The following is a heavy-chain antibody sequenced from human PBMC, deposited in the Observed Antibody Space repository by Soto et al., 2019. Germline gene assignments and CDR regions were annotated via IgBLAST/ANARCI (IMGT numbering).Heavy chain of an antibody. Sequence: QVQLVESGGGVVQPGRSLRLSCAASGFTFSSYAMHWVRQAPGKGLEWVAVISYDGSNKYYADSVKGRFTIARDNSKNTLYLQMNSLRAEDTAVYYCARDVWSGYYNFDYWGQGTLVTVSS. D-gene: IGHD3-3*01. CDR2: ISYDGSNK. V-gene: IGHV3-30-3*01. CDR3: ARDVWSGYYNFDY. J-gene: IGHJ4*02. CDR1: GFTFSSYA.